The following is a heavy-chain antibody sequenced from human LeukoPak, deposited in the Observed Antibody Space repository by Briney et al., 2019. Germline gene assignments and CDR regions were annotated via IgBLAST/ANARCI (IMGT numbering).Heavy chain of an antibody. D-gene: IGHD4-17*01. J-gene: IGHJ6*03. CDR2: IIPIFGTA. V-gene: IGHV1-69*01. CDR3: ARPPFTVTTSAPYYYYYYMDV. CDR1: GGTFSSYA. Sequence: SVKVSCKASGGTFSSYAISWVRQAPGQGLEWMGGIIPIFGTANYAQKFQGRATITADESTSTAYMELSSLRSEDTAVYYCARPPFTVTTSAPYYYYYYMDVWGKGTTVTVSS.